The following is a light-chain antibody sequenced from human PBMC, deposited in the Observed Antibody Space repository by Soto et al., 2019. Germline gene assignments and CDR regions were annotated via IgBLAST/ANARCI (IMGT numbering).Light chain of an antibody. J-gene: IGKJ1*01. V-gene: IGKV1-5*01. CDR3: QQYNSYGT. CDR1: QGISSH. CDR2: HAS. Sequence: DIQMTQSPSTLSASVGDRVTITCRASQGISSHLAWYQQKPGKAPKLLIYHASNLQSGVPSRFSGSGSGTEFTLTISSLQPDDFATYYCQQYNSYGTFGQGTKVDIK.